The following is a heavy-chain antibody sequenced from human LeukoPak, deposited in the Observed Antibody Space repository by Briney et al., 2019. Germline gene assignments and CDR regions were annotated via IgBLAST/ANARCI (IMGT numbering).Heavy chain of an antibody. CDR1: GYSISSGYY. V-gene: IGHV4-38-2*02. Sequence: SETLSLTCTVSGYSISSGYYWGWIRQPPGKGLEWIGGIYHSGSTYYNPSLKSRVTISVDTSKSQFSLKLSSVTAADTAVYYCARWYYYGSGTPFFDYWGQGTLVTVSS. D-gene: IGHD3-10*01. J-gene: IGHJ4*02. CDR2: IYHSGST. CDR3: ARWYYYGSGTPFFDY.